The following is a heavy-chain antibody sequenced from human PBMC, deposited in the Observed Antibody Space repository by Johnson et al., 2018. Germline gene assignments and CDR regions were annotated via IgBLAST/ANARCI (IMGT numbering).Heavy chain of an antibody. CDR1: GFTFSNYA. D-gene: IGHD2-2*01. CDR2: IGGSGSST. V-gene: IGHV3-23*04. CDR3: AKRMSPTTLRWGGFDI. Sequence: VQLVESGGGLVQPGGSLRLSCAASGFTFSNYAMIWVRQAPGEGMDWVSAIGGSGSSTFYADSVKGRFTISRDSSKNTLYLQMNNLRADDTALYYCAKRMSPTTLRWGGFDIGGQGTMVTVSS. J-gene: IGHJ3*02.